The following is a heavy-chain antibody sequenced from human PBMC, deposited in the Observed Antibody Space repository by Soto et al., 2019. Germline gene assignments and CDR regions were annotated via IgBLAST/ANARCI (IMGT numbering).Heavy chain of an antibody. V-gene: IGHV4-39*02. Sequence: PSETLSLTCTVSGGSISSNGHYWGWIRQPPGKGLEWIASIYYSGYITYNPSLQSRVTTSIDTSKNQFSLKLSSVTAADSAVYYCVKDIGDYYTDVWGKGTTVTVSS. CDR2: IYYSGYI. CDR3: VKDIGDYYTDV. D-gene: IGHD1-26*01. J-gene: IGHJ6*03. CDR1: GGSISSNGHY.